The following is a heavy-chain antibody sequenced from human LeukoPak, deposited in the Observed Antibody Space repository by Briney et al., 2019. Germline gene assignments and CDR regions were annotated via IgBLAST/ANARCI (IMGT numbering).Heavy chain of an antibody. Sequence: ASQTLSLTCTVSGYSISSGYYWGWIRQPPGKGLEWIGSIYHSGSTYYNPSLKSRVTISVDTSKNQFSLKLSSVTAADTAVYYCASHTGGDYVPSFDYWGQGTQVTVSS. J-gene: IGHJ4*02. D-gene: IGHD4-17*01. V-gene: IGHV4-38-2*02. CDR3: ASHTGGDYVPSFDY. CDR1: GYSISSGYY. CDR2: IYHSGST.